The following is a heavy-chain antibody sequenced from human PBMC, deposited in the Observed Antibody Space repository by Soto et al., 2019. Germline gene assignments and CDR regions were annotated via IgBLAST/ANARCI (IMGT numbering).Heavy chain of an antibody. CDR1: GCTLRNNV. CDR2: ITGSGRDT. Sequence: GGCLRLSCAASGCTLRNNVLSLFRKALGNGLDWVSGITGSGRDTYYADSVKGRFTISRDNSKNMVFLQMNSLRAEDTALYYCAKNGLDNSPSAIDSWGPGTLVTVSS. D-gene: IGHD2-8*01. V-gene: IGHV3-23*01. J-gene: IGHJ4*02. CDR3: AKNGLDNSPSAIDS.